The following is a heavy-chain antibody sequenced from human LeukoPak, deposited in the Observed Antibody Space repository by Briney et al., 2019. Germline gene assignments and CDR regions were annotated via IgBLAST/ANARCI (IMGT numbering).Heavy chain of an antibody. CDR2: IYYSGST. V-gene: IGHV4-31*03. CDR1: GGSISSGGYY. CDR3: ARDRRITMVRGVIITNGWFDP. J-gene: IGHJ5*02. D-gene: IGHD3-10*01. Sequence: SETLSLTCTVSGGSISSGGYYWSWIRQHPGKGLEWIGYIYYSGSTYYNPSLKSRVTISVDTSMNQFSLKLSSVTAADTAVYYCARDRRITMVRGVIITNGWFDPWGQGTLVTVSS.